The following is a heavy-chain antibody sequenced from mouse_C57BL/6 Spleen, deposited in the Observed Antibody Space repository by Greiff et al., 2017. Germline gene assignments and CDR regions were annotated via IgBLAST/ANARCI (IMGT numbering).Heavy chain of an antibody. CDR2: IHPNSGST. J-gene: IGHJ2*01. V-gene: IGHV1-64*01. CDR3: AQQGNGYYFDY. Sequence: QVQLQQPGAELVKPGASVKLSCKASGYTFTDYWMHWVKQRPGQGLEWIGMIHPNSGSTNYNEKFKSKATLTVDKSYSTAYMQLSSLTSEDSAVYYCAQQGNGYYFDYWGQGTTLTVSS. CDR1: GYTFTDYW.